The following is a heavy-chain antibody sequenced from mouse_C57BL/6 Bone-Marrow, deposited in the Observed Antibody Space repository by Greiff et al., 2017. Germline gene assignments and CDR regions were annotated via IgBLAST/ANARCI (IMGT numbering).Heavy chain of an antibody. CDR2: IHPNSGST. D-gene: IGHD1-1*01. CDR1: GYTFTSYW. Sequence: QVQLQQPGAELVKPGASVKLSCKASGYTFTSYWMHWVKQRPGQGLEWIGMIHPNSGSTNYNEKFKSKATLTVDKSSSTAYMQLSSLTSEDSAVYYCAELLRSLTTIGMDYWGQGTSVTVSS. J-gene: IGHJ4*01. CDR3: AELLRSLTTIGMDY. V-gene: IGHV1-64*01.